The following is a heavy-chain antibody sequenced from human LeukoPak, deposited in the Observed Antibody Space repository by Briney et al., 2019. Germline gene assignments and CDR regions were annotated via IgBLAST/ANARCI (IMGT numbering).Heavy chain of an antibody. CDR3: AREEWDFWSGYYGYIDY. CDR1: GDSISSSSYF. Sequence: SETLSLTCTVSGDSISSSSYFWGWIRQPPGKGLEWIASVYYSGNTYYNPSLKSRFTISVDTSKNQFSLTLTSVTAADTAVYYCAREEWDFWSGYYGYIDYWGQGTLVTVSS. D-gene: IGHD3-3*01. V-gene: IGHV4-39*07. CDR2: VYYSGNT. J-gene: IGHJ4*02.